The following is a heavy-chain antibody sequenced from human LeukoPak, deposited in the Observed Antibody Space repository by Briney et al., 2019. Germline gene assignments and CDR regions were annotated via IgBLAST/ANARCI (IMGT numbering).Heavy chain of an antibody. V-gene: IGHV4-61*01. Sequence: SETLSLTCTVSGGSGSFSSYFWSWIRQPPGKGLEWIGYIYFTRSTEYNPSLKSRVSISVDRSKNQFSLKLSSVTPADTAVYYCARVVGSSSPVGYYYYYMDVWGKGTTVTVSS. D-gene: IGHD6-6*01. CDR3: ARVVGSSSPVGYYYYYMDV. CDR1: GGSGSFSSYF. J-gene: IGHJ6*03. CDR2: IYFTRST.